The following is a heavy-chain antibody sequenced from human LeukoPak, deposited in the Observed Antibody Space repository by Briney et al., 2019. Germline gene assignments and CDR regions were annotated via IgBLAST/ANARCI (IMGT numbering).Heavy chain of an antibody. CDR2: IYYTGST. V-gene: IGHV4-59*01. D-gene: IGHD6-6*01. J-gene: IGHJ4*02. CDR1: GGSISSYY. CDR3: ARWGSIAVARFDY. Sequence: SETLSLTCTVSGGSISSYYRSWIRQPPGEGLEWIGYIYYTGSTNYNPSLTSRVNISVDTSKNQFSLNLTSVTAADTAVYYCARWGSIAVARFDYWGQGTLVTVSS.